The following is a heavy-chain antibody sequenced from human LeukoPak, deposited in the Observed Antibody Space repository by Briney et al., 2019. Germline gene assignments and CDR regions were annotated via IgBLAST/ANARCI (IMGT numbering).Heavy chain of an antibody. CDR3: AKDMSSGWY. Sequence: PGGSLRLSCAVSGFTFSDYYMNWIRQAPGKGLEWVSYISSSGSTIYYADSVKGRFTISRDNAKNSLYLQMNSLRAEDMALYYCAKDMSSGWYWGQGTLVTVSS. V-gene: IGHV3-11*01. D-gene: IGHD6-19*01. J-gene: IGHJ4*02. CDR2: ISSSGSTI. CDR1: GFTFSDYY.